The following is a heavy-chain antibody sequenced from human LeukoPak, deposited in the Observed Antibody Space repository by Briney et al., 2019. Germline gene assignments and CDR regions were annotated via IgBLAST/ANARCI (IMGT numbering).Heavy chain of an antibody. CDR1: GGTFSSYA. D-gene: IGHD5-18*01. V-gene: IGHV1-69*05. Sequence: ASVKVSCKASGGTFSSYAISWVRQAPGQGLEWMGGIIPIFGTANYAQKFQGRVTITTDESTSTAYMGLSSLRSEDTAVYYCARVHSRTAMVKGGAFDIWGQGTMVTVSS. CDR3: ARVHSRTAMVKGGAFDI. J-gene: IGHJ3*02. CDR2: IIPIFGTA.